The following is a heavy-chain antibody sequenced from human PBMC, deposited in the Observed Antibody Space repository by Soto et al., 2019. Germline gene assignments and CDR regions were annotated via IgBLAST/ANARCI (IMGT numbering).Heavy chain of an antibody. D-gene: IGHD3-3*01. V-gene: IGHV1-2*02. CDR1: GYTLTDYY. J-gene: IGHJ6*02. Sequence: QVQLVQSGAEVKKPGASVKFSCKASGYTLTDYYMHWVRQAPGQGLEWMGWINPKNGDTNSAQKFRGRVTMTRDTSISTAYLELSSLRSDDTAVYYCGRDIKSGYYYYYYGLDVWGQGTTVTVSS. CDR3: GRDIKSGYYYYYYGLDV. CDR2: INPKNGDT.